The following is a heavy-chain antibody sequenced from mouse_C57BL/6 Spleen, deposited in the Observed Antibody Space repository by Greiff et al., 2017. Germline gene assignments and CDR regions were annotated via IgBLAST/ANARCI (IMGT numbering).Heavy chain of an antibody. CDR3: AERGYLAY. CDR1: GYTFTDYY. Sequence: EVQLQQSGPELVKPGASVKISCKASGYTFTDYYMNWVKQSHGKSLEWIGDINPYNGGTSYNQKFKGKATLTVDKSSSTAYMELRSLTSEDSAVYYCAERGYLAYWGQGTTLTVSA. J-gene: IGHJ2*01. V-gene: IGHV1-26*01. CDR2: INPYNGGT.